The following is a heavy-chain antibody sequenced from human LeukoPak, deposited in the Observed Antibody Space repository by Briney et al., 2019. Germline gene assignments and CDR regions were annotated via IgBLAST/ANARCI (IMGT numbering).Heavy chain of an antibody. CDR2: IYHSGST. J-gene: IGHJ3*02. V-gene: IGHV4-30-2*01. D-gene: IGHD2-21*01. Sequence: PSQTLSLTCTVSGGSISSGGYYWSWIRQPPGKGLEWIGYIYHSGSTYYNPSLKSRVTISVDRSKNQFSLKLSSVIAADTAVYYCARDGFVVASTSAFDIWGQGTMVTVSS. CDR3: ARDGFVVASTSAFDI. CDR1: GGSISSGGYY.